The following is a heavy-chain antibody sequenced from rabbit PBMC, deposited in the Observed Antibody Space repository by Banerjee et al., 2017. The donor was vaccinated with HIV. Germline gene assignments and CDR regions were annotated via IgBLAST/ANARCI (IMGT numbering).Heavy chain of an antibody. CDR2: IYAGKGSS. V-gene: IGHV1S7*01. CDR1: GFDFSSYY. D-gene: IGHD4-1*01. J-gene: IGHJ4*01. CDR3: ARGSGGIYSSGWFNL. Sequence: QLKETGGGLVQPGGSLTLSCKASGFDFSSYYMNWVRQAPGKGLEWIGRIYAGKGSSDYANWVNGRFTISSDSAQNTVFLQMTSLTASDTATYFCARGSGGIYSSGWFNLWGPGTLVTVS.